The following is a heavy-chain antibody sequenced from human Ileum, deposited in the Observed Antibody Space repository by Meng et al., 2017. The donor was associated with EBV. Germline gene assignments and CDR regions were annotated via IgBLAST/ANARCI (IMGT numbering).Heavy chain of an antibody. D-gene: IGHD2-15*01. CDR2: IYYSGST. V-gene: IGHV4-59*08. J-gene: IGHJ4*02. CDR1: GGSIISYY. CDR3: ARGGWSLDY. Sequence: VRPSGSGPGLVNPSETLSLNCTVSGGSIISYYWGWIRQPPGKGLGWSGYIYYSGSTNYNPSLKSRATISVDTSKNQFSLNLSSVTAADTAVYYCARGGWSLDYWGQGTLVTVSS.